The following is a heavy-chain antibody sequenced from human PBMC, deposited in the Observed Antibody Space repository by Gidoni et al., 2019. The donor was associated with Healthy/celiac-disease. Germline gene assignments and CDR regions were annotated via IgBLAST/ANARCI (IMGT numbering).Heavy chain of an antibody. CDR3: ARGRGRFLEWLLPTRD. V-gene: IGHV1-8*01. CDR1: GYTFTSYD. Sequence: QVQLVQSGAEVKKPGASVKVSCKASGYTFTSYDINWVRQATGQGLEWMGWMNPNSGNTGYAQKFQGRVTMTRNTSISTAYMELSSLRSEDTAVYYCARGRGRFLEWLLPTRDWGQGTLVTVSS. CDR2: MNPNSGNT. J-gene: IGHJ4*02. D-gene: IGHD3-3*01.